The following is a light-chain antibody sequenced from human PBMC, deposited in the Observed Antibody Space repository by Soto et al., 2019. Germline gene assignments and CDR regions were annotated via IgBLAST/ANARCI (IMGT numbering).Light chain of an antibody. J-gene: IGLJ1*01. Sequence: QSALTQPRSVSGSPGQSVTISCTGTSSDVGGYNYVSWYQQHPGKAPKLMIYEVSNRPSGVSNRFSGSKSGNTASLTISGLQADDEADYYCSSYTSSTSYVFGTGTKVTVL. CDR2: EVS. CDR1: SSDVGGYNY. V-gene: IGLV2-14*01. CDR3: SSYTSSTSYV.